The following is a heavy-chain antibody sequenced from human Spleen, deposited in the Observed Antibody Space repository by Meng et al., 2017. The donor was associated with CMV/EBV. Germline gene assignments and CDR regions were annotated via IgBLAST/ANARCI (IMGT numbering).Heavy chain of an antibody. D-gene: IGHD3-10*01. V-gene: IGHV3-20*04. CDR2: IIWNGDST. J-gene: IGHJ4*02. CDR3: ARRSNMGSSGAYYFDY. Sequence: GGSLRLSCAASGFTFGDYAMSWVRQRPGKGLEWVSGIIWNGDSTASADSVKGRFTISRDNAKSSVSLQMNSLRGEDTALYYCARRSNMGSSGAYYFDYWGQGTLVTVSS. CDR1: GFTFGDYA.